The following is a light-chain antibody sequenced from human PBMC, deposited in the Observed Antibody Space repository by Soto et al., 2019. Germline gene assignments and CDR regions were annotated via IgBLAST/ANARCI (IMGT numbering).Light chain of an antibody. CDR1: QDIRKY. CDR2: GAS. CDR3: QQYDNLPPCT. J-gene: IGKJ3*01. V-gene: IGKV1-33*01. Sequence: DIQMTQSPSSLSASVGDRVTITCQASQDIRKYLNWYQQKPGRAPKLLIYGASNLETGVPSRFSGSVYCTNFIFTIIILQAEVMSIYYCQQYDNLPPCTFGLGTKGAIK.